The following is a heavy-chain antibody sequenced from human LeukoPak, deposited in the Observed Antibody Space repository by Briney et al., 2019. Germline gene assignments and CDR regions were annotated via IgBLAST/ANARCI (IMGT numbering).Heavy chain of an antibody. J-gene: IGHJ4*02. CDR2: ISSSSSYI. CDR1: GFTFSSYS. Sequence: GGSLRLSCAASGFTFSSYSMNWVRQAPGKGLEWVSSISSSSSYIYYADSVKGRSTISRDNAKNSLYLQMNSLRAEDTAVYYCARGSNCGSDCYIDYWGQGTLVTVSS. V-gene: IGHV3-21*01. D-gene: IGHD2-21*02. CDR3: ARGSNCGSDCYIDY.